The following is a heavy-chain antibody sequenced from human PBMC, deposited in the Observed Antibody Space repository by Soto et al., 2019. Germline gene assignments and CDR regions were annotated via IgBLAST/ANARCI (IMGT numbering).Heavy chain of an antibody. J-gene: IGHJ4*02. Sequence: ASVKVSCKASGYTFTSYGISWVRQAPGQGLEWMGWISAYNGNTNYAQKLQGRVTMTTDTSTSTAYMELRSLRSDDTAVYYCARDPSTYYYDSSGYYTVDYWGQGTLVTVSS. CDR1: GYTFTSYG. CDR3: ARDPSTYYYDSSGYYTVDY. D-gene: IGHD3-22*01. V-gene: IGHV1-18*01. CDR2: ISAYNGNT.